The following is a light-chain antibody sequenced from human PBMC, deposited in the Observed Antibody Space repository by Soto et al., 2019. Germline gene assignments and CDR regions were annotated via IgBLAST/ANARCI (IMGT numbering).Light chain of an antibody. Sequence: ETVMTQSPATLSVSPGERATLSCRASQSVNNNVAWYQQKPGQAPRLLIYGASTRATDIPARFSGSGSGTEFSLTINSLQSEDFAIYYCQHYDNWPPYTFGQGTKLEIK. CDR1: QSVNNN. CDR2: GAS. J-gene: IGKJ2*01. CDR3: QHYDNWPPYT. V-gene: IGKV3-15*01.